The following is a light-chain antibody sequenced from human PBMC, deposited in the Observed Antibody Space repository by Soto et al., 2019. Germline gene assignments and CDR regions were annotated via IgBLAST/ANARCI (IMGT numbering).Light chain of an antibody. CDR3: QQTYSNSLYT. J-gene: IGKJ2*01. V-gene: IGKV1-5*01. CDR2: DAS. CDR1: QSVGYW. Sequence: DIQMTQSPSTLSASVGDRVTITCRASQSVGYWLAWYQQKPGKAPTFLVYDASNLHSGVPARFSGSGSGSEFTLTISNLQPEDLATYFCQQTYSNSLYTFGQGTTLDIK.